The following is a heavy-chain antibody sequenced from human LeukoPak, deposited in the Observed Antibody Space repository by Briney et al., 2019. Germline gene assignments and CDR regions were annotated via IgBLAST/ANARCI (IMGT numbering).Heavy chain of an antibody. J-gene: IGHJ4*02. CDR3: ARLAPEASAAPRNFDY. D-gene: IGHD6-13*01. CDR2: IYPGDSET. V-gene: IGHV5-51*01. CDR1: GCRFTTYW. Sequence: GESRKISCKGSGCRFTTYWIAWVRQMPGKGLEWMGIIYPGDSETRYSPSLQGQVTISADNSISTAYLQWSSLKASDTAMYYCARLAPEASAAPRNFDYWGQGTLVTVSS.